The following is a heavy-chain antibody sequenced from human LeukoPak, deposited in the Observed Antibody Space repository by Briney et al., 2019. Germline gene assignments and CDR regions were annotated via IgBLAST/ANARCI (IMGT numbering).Heavy chain of an antibody. D-gene: IGHD1-26*01. Sequence: GGSLRLSCAASGFSFSSCGMHWVRQAPGKGLEWVPIRFDGSNKYYADSVKGRFTISRDNSKNTLYLQMNSLRADDTAVYYCAKGNSGSPNDYWGQGTLVTVSS. CDR1: GFSFSSCG. V-gene: IGHV3-30*02. J-gene: IGHJ4*02. CDR2: IRFDGSNK. CDR3: AKGNSGSPNDY.